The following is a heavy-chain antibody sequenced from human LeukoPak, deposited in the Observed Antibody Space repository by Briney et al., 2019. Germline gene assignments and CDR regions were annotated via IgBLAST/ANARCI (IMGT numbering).Heavy chain of an antibody. CDR1: GGSFSGYY. D-gene: IGHD2-15*01. J-gene: IGHJ6*02. CDR3: ARVRKDIFLYYYYYYGMDV. V-gene: IGHV4-34*01. CDR2: INHSGST. Sequence: SETLSLTCAVYGGSFSGYYWSWIRQPPGKGLEWIGEINHSGSTNYNPSLKSRVTISVDTSKNQFSLKLSSVTAADTAVYYCARVRKDIFLYYYYYYGMDVWGQGTTVTVSS.